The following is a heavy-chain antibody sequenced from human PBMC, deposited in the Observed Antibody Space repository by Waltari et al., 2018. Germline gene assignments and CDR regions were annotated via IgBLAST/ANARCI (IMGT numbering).Heavy chain of an antibody. D-gene: IGHD6-13*01. V-gene: IGHV4-34*01. CDR3: ARGKATSGSSWMYFFDY. Sequence: QVQLQQWGAGLLKPSETLSLTCAVYGGSFRGYYWSWIRQPQGKGREWIGEINHSGSTNYNPSLKGRVTISVDTSKNQSSLTLSSVTAAYTAVYYCARGKATSGSSWMYFFDYWGQGTLVTVSS. CDR2: INHSGST. J-gene: IGHJ4*02. CDR1: GGSFRGYY.